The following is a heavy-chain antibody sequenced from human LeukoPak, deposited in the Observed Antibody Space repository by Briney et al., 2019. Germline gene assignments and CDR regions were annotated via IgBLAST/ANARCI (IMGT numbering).Heavy chain of an antibody. CDR2: IYSGGST. J-gene: IGHJ6*03. CDR3: ARSSAMVMYYYYYYMDV. D-gene: IGHD5-18*01. Sequence: GGSLRLSCAASGFTVSSNYMSWVRQAPGKGLEWVSVIYSGGSTYYADSVKGRFTISRDNSKNTLYLQMNSLRAEDTAVYYCARSSAMVMYYYYYYMDVWGKGTTVTISS. CDR1: GFTVSSNY. V-gene: IGHV3-66*01.